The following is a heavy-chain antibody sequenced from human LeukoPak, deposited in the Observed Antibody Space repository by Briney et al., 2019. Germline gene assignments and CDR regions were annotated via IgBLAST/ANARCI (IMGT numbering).Heavy chain of an antibody. D-gene: IGHD3-9*01. V-gene: IGHV1-2*02. CDR2: INPNSGGT. Sequence: ASVKVSCKASGYTFTGYYMHWVRQAPGQGLEWMGWINPNSGGTNYAQKFQGRVTMTRDTSISTAYMELSRLRSDDTAVHYCARPTYYDILTGYYSLYYFDYWGQGTLVTVSS. CDR1: GYTFTGYY. J-gene: IGHJ4*02. CDR3: ARPTYYDILTGYYSLYYFDY.